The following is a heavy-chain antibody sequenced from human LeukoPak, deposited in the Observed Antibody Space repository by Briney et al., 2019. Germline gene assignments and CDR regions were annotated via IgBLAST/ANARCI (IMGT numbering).Heavy chain of an antibody. V-gene: IGHV3-30*18. D-gene: IGHD3-10*01. CDR1: GFTFSSYG. Sequence: GGSLRLSCAASGFTFSSYGMHWVRQAPGKGLEWGAVISYDGSNKYYADSVKGRFTISRDNSKNTLYLQMNSLRAEDTAVYYCAKDSDYYGSGSYYPNYWGQGTLVTVSS. CDR2: ISYDGSNK. J-gene: IGHJ4*02. CDR3: AKDSDYYGSGSYYPNY.